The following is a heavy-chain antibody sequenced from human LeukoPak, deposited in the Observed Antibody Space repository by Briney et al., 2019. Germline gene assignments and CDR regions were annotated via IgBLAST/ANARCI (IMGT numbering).Heavy chain of an antibody. CDR3: ATYGSGTYYQYDY. J-gene: IGHJ4*02. V-gene: IGHV3-30*03. Sequence: GGSLRLSCAASGLSFSSYGMYWVRQAPGKGLEWVAMISYDGRHENYADSVKGRFTVSRDNSKTTLYLQMNSLRDEDTAVYYCATYGSGTYYQYDYWGQGTLVTVSS. CDR2: ISYDGRHE. CDR1: GLSFSSYG. D-gene: IGHD3-10*01.